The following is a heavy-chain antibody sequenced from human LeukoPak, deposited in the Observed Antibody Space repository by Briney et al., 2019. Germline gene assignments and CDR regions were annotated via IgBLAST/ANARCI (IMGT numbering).Heavy chain of an antibody. J-gene: IGHJ3*02. D-gene: IGHD1-14*01. CDR1: GGSISSYY. CDR2: IYYSGST. Sequence: SETLSLTCTVSGGSISSYYWSWIRQPPGKGLEWIGYIYYSGSTNYNPSLKSRVIISVDTSKNQFSLKLSSVTAADTAVYYCARYDRIDAYAFDIWGQGTMVTVSS. V-gene: IGHV4-59*01. CDR3: ARYDRIDAYAFDI.